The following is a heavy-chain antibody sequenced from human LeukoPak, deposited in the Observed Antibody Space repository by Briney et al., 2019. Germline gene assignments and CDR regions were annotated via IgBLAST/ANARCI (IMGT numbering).Heavy chain of an antibody. CDR3: AKGQLWFGEFSYFDY. CDR2: ISGSGGST. J-gene: IGHJ4*02. CDR1: GFTFSSYD. V-gene: IGHV3-23*01. D-gene: IGHD3-10*01. Sequence: GGSLRLSCVASGFTFSSYDMNWVRQAPGKGLEWVSVISGSGGSTDYADSVKGRFSISRDNSKNTLYLQMNSLRAEDTAVYYCAKGQLWFGEFSYFDYWGQGTLVTVSS.